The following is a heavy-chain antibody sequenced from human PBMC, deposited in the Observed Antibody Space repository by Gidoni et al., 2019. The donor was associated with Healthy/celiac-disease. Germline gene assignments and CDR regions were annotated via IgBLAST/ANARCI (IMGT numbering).Heavy chain of an antibody. CDR3: ARGEGLSGSYFAKKKNSVPPHIDY. Sequence: QVQLVESGGGVVQPGRSLRLSCAAFGFTFSSYGMHWVSQAPGKGLEWVAVISYDGSNKYYADSVKGRFTISRDNSKNTLYLQMNSLRAEDTAVYYCARGEGLSGSYFAKKKNSVPPHIDYWGQGTLVTVSS. CDR1: GFTFSSYG. V-gene: IGHV3-30*03. CDR2: ISYDGSNK. J-gene: IGHJ4*02. D-gene: IGHD1-26*01.